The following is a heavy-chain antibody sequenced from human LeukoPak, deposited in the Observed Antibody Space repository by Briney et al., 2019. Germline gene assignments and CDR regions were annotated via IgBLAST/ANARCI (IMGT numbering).Heavy chain of an antibody. V-gene: IGHV2-70*11. CDR3: ARISTIFGARYYFDY. CDR1: GFSISTSGMC. J-gene: IGHJ4*02. Sequence: SGPALVKPTQTLTLTCTFSGFSISTSGMCVSWIRQPPGKALEWLARIDWGDDKYYSTSLKTSLTISKDTSKNQVVLTMTNMDPVDTATYYCARISTIFGARYYFDYWGQGTLVTVSS. D-gene: IGHD3-3*01. CDR2: IDWGDDK.